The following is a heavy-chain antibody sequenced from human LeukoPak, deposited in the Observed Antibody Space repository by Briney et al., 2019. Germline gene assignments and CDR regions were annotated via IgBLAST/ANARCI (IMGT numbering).Heavy chain of an antibody. CDR3: ARHVTEYSSSWYPNWFDP. CDR2: ISYDGSNK. D-gene: IGHD6-13*01. CDR1: GFTFSSYA. V-gene: IGHV3-30*04. Sequence: GRSLRLSCAASGFTFSSYAMHWVRQAPGKGLEWVAVISYDGSNKYYADSVKGRFTISRDNSKNTLYLQMNSLRAEDTAVYYCARHVTEYSSSWYPNWFDPWGQGTLVTVSS. J-gene: IGHJ5*02.